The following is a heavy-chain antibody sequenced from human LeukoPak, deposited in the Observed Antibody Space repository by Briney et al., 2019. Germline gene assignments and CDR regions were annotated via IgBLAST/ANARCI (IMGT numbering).Heavy chain of an antibody. CDR3: AKEGGYCSGGSCYKPIDY. D-gene: IGHD2-15*01. Sequence: PGGSLRLSCAASGFTFSSYGMSWVRQAPGKGLEWVSAISGSGGSTYYADSMKGRFTISRDNSKNTLYLQMNSLRAEDTAVYYCAKEGGYCSGGSCYKPIDYWGQGTLVTVSP. CDR1: GFTFSSYG. CDR2: ISGSGGST. V-gene: IGHV3-23*01. J-gene: IGHJ4*02.